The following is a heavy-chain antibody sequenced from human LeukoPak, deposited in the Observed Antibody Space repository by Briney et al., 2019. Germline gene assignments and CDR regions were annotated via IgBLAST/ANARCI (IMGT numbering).Heavy chain of an antibody. J-gene: IGHJ4*02. CDR3: TTGSATGTGSGY. D-gene: IGHD6-13*01. CDR1: GFTFGDYV. Sequence: PGRSLRLSCTASGFTFGDYVMRWVRPAPGKGLEWVGFIRSKPYGGTTEYAASVKGRFIISRDDSKTIAYLQMNSLKSEDTAVYYCTTGSATGTGSGYWGQGTLVTVSS. V-gene: IGHV3-49*04. CDR2: IRSKPYGGTT.